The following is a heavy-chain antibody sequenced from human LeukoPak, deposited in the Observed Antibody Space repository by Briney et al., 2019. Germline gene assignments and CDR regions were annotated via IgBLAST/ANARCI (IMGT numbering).Heavy chain of an antibody. CDR3: ARSEGGDWTPFDY. CDR1: GFTFSTHI. J-gene: IGHJ4*02. CDR2: ISSSSSYI. D-gene: IGHD2-21*02. V-gene: IGHV3-21*01. Sequence: PGGSLRLSCPPSGFTFSTHIINWVRQAPGKGLEWVSSISSSSSYIYYADSVKGRFTISRDNAKNSLYLQMDSVRAEDTAVYYCARSEGGDWTPFDYWGQGTLVTVSS.